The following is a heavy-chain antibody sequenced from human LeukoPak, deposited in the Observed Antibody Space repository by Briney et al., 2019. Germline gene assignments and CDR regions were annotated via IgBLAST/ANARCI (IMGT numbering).Heavy chain of an antibody. J-gene: IGHJ3*02. CDR1: GFTFSSYS. D-gene: IGHD1-26*01. CDR3: ARDNIVGATGAFDI. Sequence: KAGGSLRLSCAASGFTFSSYSMNWVRQAPGKGLEWVSSISSSSSYIYYADSVKGRFTISRDNAKNSLYLQMNSLRAEDTAVYYCARDNIVGATGAFDIWGQGTMVTVSS. V-gene: IGHV3-21*01. CDR2: ISSSSSYI.